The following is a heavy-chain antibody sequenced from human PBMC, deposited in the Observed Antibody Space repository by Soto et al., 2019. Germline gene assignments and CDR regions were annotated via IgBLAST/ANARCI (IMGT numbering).Heavy chain of an antibody. CDR1: GGSFSGYY. V-gene: IGHV4-34*01. Sequence: PSETLSLTCAFYGGSFSGYYWSWIRQPPGKGLEWIGEINHSGSTNYNPSLKSRVTISVDTSKNQFSLKLSSVTAADTAVYYCARGLPYDFWDYYYYMDVWGKGATVTVSS. D-gene: IGHD3-3*01. CDR2: INHSGST. J-gene: IGHJ6*03. CDR3: ARGLPYDFWDYYYYMDV.